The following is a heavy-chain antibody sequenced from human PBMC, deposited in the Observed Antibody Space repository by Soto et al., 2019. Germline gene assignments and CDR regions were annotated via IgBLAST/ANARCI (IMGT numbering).Heavy chain of an antibody. CDR1: GGSISSYY. J-gene: IGHJ4*02. Sequence: ASETLSLTCTVSGGSISSYYWSWIRQPPGKGLEWIGYIYYSGSTNYNPSLKSRVNISVDTSKNQFSLKLSSVTAADTAVYYCAAGGGLPRYYWGQGTLVTVSS. CDR3: AAGGGLPRYY. V-gene: IGHV4-59*01. CDR2: IYYSGST. D-gene: IGHD5-12*01.